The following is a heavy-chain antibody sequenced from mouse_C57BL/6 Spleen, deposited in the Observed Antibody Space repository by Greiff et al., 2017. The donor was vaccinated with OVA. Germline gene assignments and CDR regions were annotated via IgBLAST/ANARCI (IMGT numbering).Heavy chain of an antibody. J-gene: IGHJ2*01. CDR3: ARHGTRAGPLDY. CDR1: GFTFSSYT. D-gene: IGHD3-3*01. V-gene: IGHV5-9*04. CDR2: ISGGGGNT. Sequence: EVKLMESGGGLVKPGGSLKLSCAASGFTFSSYTMSWVRQTPEKRLEWVATISGGGGNTYYPDSVKGRFTISRDNAKNTLYLQMSSLRSEDTAVYYGARHGTRAGPLDYWGQGTTLTVSS.